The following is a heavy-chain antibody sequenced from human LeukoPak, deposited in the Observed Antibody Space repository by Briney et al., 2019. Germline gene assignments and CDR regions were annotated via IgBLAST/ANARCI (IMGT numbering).Heavy chain of an antibody. J-gene: IGHJ4*02. CDR3: ARRDYYDSSGYYY. Sequence: GGSLRLSCAASGFIFSNYWMSWVRQAPGKGLEWVANIKQDGSEKNYVDSVKGRFSISRDNAKNSLYLQMNSLRAEDTAVYYCARRDYYDSSGYYYWGQGTLVTVSS. V-gene: IGHV3-7*01. D-gene: IGHD3-22*01. CDR2: IKQDGSEK. CDR1: GFIFSNYW.